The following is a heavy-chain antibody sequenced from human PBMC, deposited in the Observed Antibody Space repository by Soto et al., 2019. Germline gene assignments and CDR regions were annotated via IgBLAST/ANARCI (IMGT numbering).Heavy chain of an antibody. CDR3: ARASGPLRSRKFEN. CDR2: IYYTETT. J-gene: IGHJ4*02. D-gene: IGHD6-13*01. Sequence: QVQLQESGPGLVKPSQTVALTCAVSGGSISTAGYYWTWIRQQPGEVMDWIGAIYYTETTYYNPSLRSRETISVDTSKNQFSLKLTSVTAVDTAVYYCARASGPLRSRKFENGGQGTLVTVSS. V-gene: IGHV4-31*11. CDR1: GGSISTAGYY.